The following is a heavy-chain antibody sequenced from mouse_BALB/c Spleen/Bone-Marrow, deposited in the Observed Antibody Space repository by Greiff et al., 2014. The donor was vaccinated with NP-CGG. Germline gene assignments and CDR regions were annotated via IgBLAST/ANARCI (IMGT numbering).Heavy chain of an antibody. CDR3: ARHEDLDIRRRLGAMDY. Sequence: VQLVESGAELVKPGASVKLSCKASGYTFTEYIIRWIKQRSGQGLEWIGWFFPGSGSIKYNEKFKDKATLTADKSSSTVYMELSRLTSEDSAVYFCARHEDLDIRRRLGAMDYWGQGTSVTVSS. D-gene: IGHD2-12*01. V-gene: IGHV1-62-2*01. CDR1: GYTFTEYI. J-gene: IGHJ4*01. CDR2: FFPGSGSI.